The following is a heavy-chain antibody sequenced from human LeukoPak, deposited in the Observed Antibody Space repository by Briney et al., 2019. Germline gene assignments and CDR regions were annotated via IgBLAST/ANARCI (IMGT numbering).Heavy chain of an antibody. D-gene: IGHD3-22*01. CDR2: ISGSGGST. CDR1: GFTFSSYA. Sequence: PGGSLRLSCAASGFTFSSYAMSWVRQAPGKGLEWVSAISGSGGSTYYADSVKGRFTISRDNSKNTLYLQMNSLRAEDTAVYYCAKKQRWLFGNFYFDYWGQGTLVTVSS. CDR3: AKKQRWLFGNFYFDY. J-gene: IGHJ4*02. V-gene: IGHV3-23*01.